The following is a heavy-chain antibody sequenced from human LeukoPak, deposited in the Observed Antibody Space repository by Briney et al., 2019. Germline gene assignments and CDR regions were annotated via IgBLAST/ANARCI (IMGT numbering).Heavy chain of an antibody. CDR1: GGTFSSYA. J-gene: IGHJ4*02. Sequence: SVKVSCKASGGTFSSYAISWVRQAPGQGLEWMGGIIPIFGTANYAQKFQGGVTITADESTSTAYMELSSLRSKDTAVYYCARGRRGLWFGETPYYFDYWGQGTLVTVSS. CDR2: IIPIFGTA. D-gene: IGHD3-10*01. CDR3: ARGRRGLWFGETPYYFDY. V-gene: IGHV1-69*01.